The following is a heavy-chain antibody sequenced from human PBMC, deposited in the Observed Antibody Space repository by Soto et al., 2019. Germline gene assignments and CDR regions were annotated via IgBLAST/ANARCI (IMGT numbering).Heavy chain of an antibody. D-gene: IGHD3-16*01. J-gene: IGHJ4*02. CDR2: INHGVST. CDR1: GGSFSGYY. V-gene: IGHV4-34*01. Sequence: SETLSLTCAVYGGSFSGYYWSWIRQPPGKGLEWIGEINHGVSTNYNPSLKSRVTISVDTSKNQFSLKLSSVTAADTAVYYCARYDGRYWGQGTLVTVSS. CDR3: ARYDGRY.